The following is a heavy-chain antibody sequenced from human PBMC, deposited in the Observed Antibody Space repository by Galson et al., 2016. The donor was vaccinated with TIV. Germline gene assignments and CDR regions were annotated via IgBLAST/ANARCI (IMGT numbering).Heavy chain of an antibody. D-gene: IGHD3-3*01. CDR2: IDWDDDK. CDR1: GFSLSTYGMS. J-gene: IGHJ4*02. V-gene: IGHV2-70*17. CDR3: ARAPISIFGLATSYYFDY. Sequence: ALVKPTQTLTLTCTFSGFSLSTYGMSVGWIRQPPGKALEWLARIDWDDDKFYNSSLKTRPHISKDISRNQVVLTMTNMDPVDTATYYCARAPISIFGLATSYYFDYWGQGTLVTVSS.